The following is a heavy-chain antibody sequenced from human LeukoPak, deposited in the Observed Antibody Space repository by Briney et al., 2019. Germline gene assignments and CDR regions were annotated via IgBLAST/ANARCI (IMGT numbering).Heavy chain of an antibody. D-gene: IGHD2-2*01. V-gene: IGHV3-21*01. J-gene: IGHJ5*02. CDR2: ISSSSSYI. CDR1: GFTFSSYA. Sequence: GGTLRLSCAASGFTFSSYAMSWARQAPGKGLEWVSSISSSSSYIYYADSVKGRFTISRDNAKNSLYLQMNSLRAEDTAVYYCARDRYCSSTSCPTWFDPWGQGTLVTVSS. CDR3: ARDRYCSSTSCPTWFDP.